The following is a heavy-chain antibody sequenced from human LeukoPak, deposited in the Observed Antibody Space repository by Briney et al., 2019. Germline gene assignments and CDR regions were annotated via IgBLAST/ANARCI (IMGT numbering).Heavy chain of an antibody. CDR3: ARVAWFKAFDI. Sequence: PSETLSLTCTVSGGSVSSGSYYWSWIRQPAGKGLEWIGRIYTSGSTNYNPSLKSRVTISVDTSKNQFSLKLSSVTAADTAVYYCARVAWFKAFDIWGQGTMVTVSS. D-gene: IGHD3-10*01. CDR2: IYTSGST. J-gene: IGHJ3*02. CDR1: GGSVSSGSYY. V-gene: IGHV4-61*02.